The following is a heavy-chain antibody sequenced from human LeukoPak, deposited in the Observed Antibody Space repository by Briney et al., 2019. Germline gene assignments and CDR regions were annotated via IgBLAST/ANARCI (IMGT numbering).Heavy chain of an antibody. CDR1: GFTFSSYS. CDR2: ISSSSSYI. V-gene: IGHV3-21*04. D-gene: IGHD2/OR15-2a*01. CDR3: ARVLSGYYYYMDV. Sequence: GGSLRLSCAASGFTFSSYSMNWVRQAPGKGLEWVSFISSSSSYIYYADSVKGRFTISRDNAKNSLYLQMNSLRAEDTAVYYCARVLSGYYYYMDVWGKGTTVTISS. J-gene: IGHJ6*03.